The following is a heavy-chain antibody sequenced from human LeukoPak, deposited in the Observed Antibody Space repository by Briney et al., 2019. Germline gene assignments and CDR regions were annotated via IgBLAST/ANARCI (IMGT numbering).Heavy chain of an antibody. D-gene: IGHD6-13*01. V-gene: IGHV1-18*01. CDR1: GYSFTRYG. CDR3: ARAYSSTWYGDY. CDR2: ISAYNGHT. J-gene: IGHJ4*02. Sequence: GASVKVSCKASGYSFTRYGFSWVRQAPGQGLEWMGWISAYNGHTNYAQNFQGRVTMTTDTSTSTAYMELRSLRSDDTAVYFCARAYSSTWYGDYWGQGILVTVSS.